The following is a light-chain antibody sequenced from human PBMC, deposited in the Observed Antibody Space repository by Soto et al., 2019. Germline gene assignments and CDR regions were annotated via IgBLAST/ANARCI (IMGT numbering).Light chain of an antibody. Sequence: QSALTQPASVSGSPGQSITISCTGTSSNVGSYDLVSWYQQHPGKAPKLLIYEVTKRPSGVSNRFSGSKSANTASLTISGLQAEDEADYACCSYAASNTLIFGGGTKVTVL. CDR3: CSYAASNTLI. CDR2: EVT. CDR1: SSNVGSYDL. J-gene: IGLJ2*01. V-gene: IGLV2-23*02.